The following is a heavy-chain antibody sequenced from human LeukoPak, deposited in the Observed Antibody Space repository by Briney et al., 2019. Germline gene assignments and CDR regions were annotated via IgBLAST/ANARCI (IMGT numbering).Heavy chain of an antibody. V-gene: IGHV3-33*01. CDR2: TWYDGTNK. CDR1: GFTFSSYV. Sequence: GLSLRLSCAACGFTFSSYVMHWVRQAPGKGLEWVAVTWYDGTNKYFADSVRGRFSISRDNSKNTLYLQMNSLRAEDTAVYYCARGDRSSWFNFDYWGQGTLVTVSS. CDR3: ARGDRSSWFNFDY. D-gene: IGHD6-13*01. J-gene: IGHJ4*02.